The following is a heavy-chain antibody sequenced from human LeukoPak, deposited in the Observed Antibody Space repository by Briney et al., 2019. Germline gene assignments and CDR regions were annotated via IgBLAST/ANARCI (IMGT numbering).Heavy chain of an antibody. CDR2: IKEDGSEK. CDR1: GFTSSSYW. CDR3: ARLVWGGGSLDAFDI. J-gene: IGHJ3*02. Sequence: GGSLRLSCAASGFTSSSYWMSWVRQAPGKGLEWVANIKEDGSEKNYVDSVKGRFTISRDNAKNSLYLQMNSLRAEDTAVYYCARLVWGGGSLDAFDIWGQGTMVTVSS. V-gene: IGHV3-7*02. D-gene: IGHD3-16*01.